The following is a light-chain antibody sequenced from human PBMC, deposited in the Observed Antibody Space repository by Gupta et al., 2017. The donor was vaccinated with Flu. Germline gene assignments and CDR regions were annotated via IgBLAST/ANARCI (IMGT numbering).Light chain of an antibody. J-gene: IGKJ2*01. CDR1: QSVLYSSNNKNY. CDR2: WAS. Sequence: DIVTTQSPDSLAVSLGERATINCKSSQSVLYSSNNKNYLAWYQQRPGQPPKLLIYWASAREFGVPDRFSGSGSGTDFTLTISSLQAEDVAIYYCHQYYSGPYTFGQGTKVEIK. CDR3: HQYYSGPYT. V-gene: IGKV4-1*01.